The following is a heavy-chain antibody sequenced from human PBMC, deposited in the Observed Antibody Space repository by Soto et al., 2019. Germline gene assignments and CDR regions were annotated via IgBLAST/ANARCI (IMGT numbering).Heavy chain of an antibody. V-gene: IGHV3-48*01. CDR2: ISSTGTTI. J-gene: IGHJ4*02. Sequence: WGSLRLSCAASGFTFSSYSMNWVRQAPGKGLEWVSYISSTGTTIHYADSVKGRFTISRDNSKNTLYLQMNSLRAEDTAVYYCARDTLRGVFDYWGQGTLVTVSS. D-gene: IGHD4-17*01. CDR1: GFTFSSYS. CDR3: ARDTLRGVFDY.